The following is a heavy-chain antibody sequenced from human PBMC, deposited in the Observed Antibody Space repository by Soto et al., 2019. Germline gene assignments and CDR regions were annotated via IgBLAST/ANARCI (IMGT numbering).Heavy chain of an antibody. V-gene: IGHV4-34*01. CDR1: GGSLSGYY. D-gene: IGHD1-26*01. CDR3: ARGPGSYFY. Sequence: QVQLQQWGAGLLKPSETLSLTCAVYGGSLSGYYWSWIRQPPGKGLEWIGEINHSGSTNYNPSLKSRVTISVDTSKNQFSLKLSSVTAADTAVYYCARGPGSYFYWGQGTLVTVSS. J-gene: IGHJ4*02. CDR2: INHSGST.